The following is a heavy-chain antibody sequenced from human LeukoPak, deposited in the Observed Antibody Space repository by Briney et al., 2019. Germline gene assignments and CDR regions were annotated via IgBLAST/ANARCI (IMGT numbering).Heavy chain of an antibody. CDR2: INQDGSEK. CDR3: ARVVESQDYFDY. J-gene: IGHJ4*02. V-gene: IGHV3-7*01. Sequence: GGSLRLSCAASGFTFSSYWMSWVRQAPGKGLEWVANINQDGSEKYYVASVKGRFTISRDNARNSPYLQMNSLRAEDTAVYYCARVVESQDYFDYWGQGTLVTVSS. D-gene: IGHD3-16*02. CDR1: GFTFSSYW.